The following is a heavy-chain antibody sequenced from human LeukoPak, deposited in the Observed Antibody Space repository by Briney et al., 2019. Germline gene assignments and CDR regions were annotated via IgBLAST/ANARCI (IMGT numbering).Heavy chain of an antibody. V-gene: IGHV1-46*01. CDR2: INPSGGST. Sequence: ASVKVSCKASGYTFTRYYIHWVRQAPGQGLEWMGVINPSGGSTTYAQKFQGRVTMTRDRSTSTVYMEVSSLRSEDTAVYYCARDLVGSSSGWGQGTLVTVSS. D-gene: IGHD6-6*01. CDR3: ARDLVGSSSG. J-gene: IGHJ4*02. CDR1: GYTFTRYY.